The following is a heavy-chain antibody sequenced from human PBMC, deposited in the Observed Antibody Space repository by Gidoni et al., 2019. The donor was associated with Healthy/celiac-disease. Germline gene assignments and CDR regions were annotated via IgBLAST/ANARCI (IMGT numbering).Heavy chain of an antibody. J-gene: IGHJ6*02. CDR2: IYHSGST. CDR1: GSSISSGYY. D-gene: IGHD3-10*01. V-gene: IGHV4-38-2*02. CDR3: ARDAYYYGSGSYYYYYYGMDV. Sequence: QVQLQESGPGLVKPSETLSLTCAVSGSSISSGYYWGWIRQPPGKGLEWIGSIYHSGSTYYNPSLKSRVTISVDTSKNQFSLKLSSVTAADTAVYYCARDAYYYGSGSYYYYYYGMDVWGQGTTVTVSS.